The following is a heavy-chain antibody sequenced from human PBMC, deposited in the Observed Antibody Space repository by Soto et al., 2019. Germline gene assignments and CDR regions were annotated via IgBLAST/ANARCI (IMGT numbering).Heavy chain of an antibody. CDR2: IDWDDDK. J-gene: IGHJ4*02. V-gene: IGHV2-70*04. Sequence: SGPTLVNPTQTLTLTCTFSGFSLSTSGMRVSWIRQPPGKALEWLARIDWDDDKFYSTSLRTRLTISKDTSKNQVVLTMTNMDPVDTATYYCARIRALYSGWYFDYWGQGTLVTVSS. D-gene: IGHD6-19*01. CDR1: GFSLSTSGMR. CDR3: ARIRALYSGWYFDY.